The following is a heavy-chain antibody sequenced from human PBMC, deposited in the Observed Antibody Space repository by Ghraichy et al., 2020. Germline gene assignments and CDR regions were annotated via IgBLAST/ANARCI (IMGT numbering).Heavy chain of an antibody. Sequence: ETLSLTCAVYGGSFSGYYWSWIRQPPGKGLEWIGEINHSGSTNYNPSLKSRVTISVDTSKNQFSLKLSSVTAADTAVYYCARSSWGRLRAPSGHHGMDVWGQGTTVTVSS. J-gene: IGHJ6*02. CDR1: GGSFSGYY. D-gene: IGHD5-12*01. CDR2: INHSGST. CDR3: ARSSWGRLRAPSGHHGMDV. V-gene: IGHV4-34*01.